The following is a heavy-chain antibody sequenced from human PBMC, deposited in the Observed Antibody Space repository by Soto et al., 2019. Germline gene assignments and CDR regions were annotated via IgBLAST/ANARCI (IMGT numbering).Heavy chain of an antibody. V-gene: IGHV4-59*08. CDR3: ARHVLATAHEIATVVTYWYFDL. J-gene: IGHJ2*01. D-gene: IGHD4-17*01. Sequence: QVQLQESGPGLVKPSETLSLTCTVSGGSISSYYWSWIRQPPGKGLEWIGYIYYSGSTNYNPSLKSRVTISVDTSTNQFSLKLSSVTAADTAVYYCARHVLATAHEIATVVTYWYFDLWGRGTLVTVSS. CDR2: IYYSGST. CDR1: GGSISSYY.